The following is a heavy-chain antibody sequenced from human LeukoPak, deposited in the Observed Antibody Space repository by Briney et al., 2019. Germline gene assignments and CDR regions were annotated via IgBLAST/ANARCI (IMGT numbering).Heavy chain of an antibody. CDR1: GFTFDDYG. CDR3: AQERDRRGYFDY. J-gene: IGHJ4*02. D-gene: IGHD2-15*01. V-gene: IGHV3-20*04. Sequence: GGSLRLSCAASGFTFDDYGMSWVRQAPGKGLEWVSGINWNGGSTGYADSVKGRFTISRDNSKSTLYLQMNSLRAEDTAVYYCAQERDRRGYFDYWGQGTLVTVSS. CDR2: INWNGGST.